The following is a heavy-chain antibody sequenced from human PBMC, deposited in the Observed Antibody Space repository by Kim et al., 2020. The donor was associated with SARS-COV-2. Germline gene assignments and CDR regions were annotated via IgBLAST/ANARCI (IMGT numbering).Heavy chain of an antibody. CDR3: ARPSLKGAFDI. V-gene: IGHV5-51*01. CDR2: T. Sequence: TTYCRSVQAHVTISADKSISTAYLQWSSLKASDTAMYYCARPSLKGAFDIWGQGTMVTVSS. J-gene: IGHJ3*02.